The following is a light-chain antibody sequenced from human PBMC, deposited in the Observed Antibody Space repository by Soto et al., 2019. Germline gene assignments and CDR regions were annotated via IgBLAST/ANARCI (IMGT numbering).Light chain of an antibody. J-gene: IGLJ2*01. V-gene: IGLV2-14*03. CDR1: SSDVGGYNY. Sequence: QSALTQPASVSGSPGQSITISCAGTSSDVGGYNYVSLYQQHPGKVPRLIISDVNKRPSGVSDRFSGSKSGNTASLTISGLQAEDEADYYCASFTRSVTVVFGGGTKVTVL. CDR2: DVN. CDR3: ASFTRSVTVV.